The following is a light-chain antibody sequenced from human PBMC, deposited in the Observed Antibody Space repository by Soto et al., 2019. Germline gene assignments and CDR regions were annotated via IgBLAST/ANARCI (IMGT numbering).Light chain of an antibody. Sequence: QSVLTQPPSVSEAPRQRVTISCSGSWSNIGNNAVNWHQQLPGKAPKLLIYYDDLLSSGVSDRFSGSKSGTSASLAISGLQSEDEADYYCAVWDDNLNGVVFGGGTKLTVL. CDR2: YDD. V-gene: IGLV1-36*01. J-gene: IGLJ2*01. CDR3: AVWDDNLNGVV. CDR1: WSNIGNNA.